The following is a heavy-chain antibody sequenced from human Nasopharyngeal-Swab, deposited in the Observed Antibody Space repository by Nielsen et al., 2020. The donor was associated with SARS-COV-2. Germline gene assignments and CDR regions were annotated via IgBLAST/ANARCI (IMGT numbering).Heavy chain of an antibody. CDR3: ARSGNDFWSGYNYYYYGMDV. Sequence: VRQAPGKGLEWIGEIYHSGSTNYNPSLKSRVTISGDKSKNQFSLKLSSVTAADTAVYYCARSGNDFWSGYNYYYYGMDVWGQGTTVTVSS. J-gene: IGHJ6*02. V-gene: IGHV4-4*02. CDR2: IYHSGST. D-gene: IGHD3-3*01.